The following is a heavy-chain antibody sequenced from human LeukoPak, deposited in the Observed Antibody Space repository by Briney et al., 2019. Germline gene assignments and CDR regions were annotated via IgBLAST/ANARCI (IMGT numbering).Heavy chain of an antibody. Sequence: GGSLRLSCAASGFTFSSYAMSWVRQAPGKGLEWVSGISGSGGSTYYADSVKGRCTVSRDNSKNTLYLQMNSLRAEDTAVYYCAKISEGAGDFWSGYSLYYHYMDVWGKGTTVTVSS. CDR2: ISGSGGST. V-gene: IGHV3-23*01. CDR1: GFTFSSYA. J-gene: IGHJ6*03. CDR3: AKISEGAGDFWSGYSLYYHYMDV. D-gene: IGHD3-3*01.